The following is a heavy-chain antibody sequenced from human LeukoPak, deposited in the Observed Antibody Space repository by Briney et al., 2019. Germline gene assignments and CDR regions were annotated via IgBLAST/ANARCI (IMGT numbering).Heavy chain of an antibody. D-gene: IGHD2-21*02. J-gene: IGHJ4*02. CDR3: ARGRGLYCGGDCYSVGY. V-gene: IGHV3-30-3*01. CDR1: GFTFSSYA. Sequence: GGSLRLSCAASGFTFSSYAMHWVRQAPGKGLEWVAVISYDGSNKYYADSVKGRFTISRDNSKNTLYLQMNSLRAEDTAVYYCARGRGLYCGGDCYSVGYWGQGTLVTVSS. CDR2: ISYDGSNK.